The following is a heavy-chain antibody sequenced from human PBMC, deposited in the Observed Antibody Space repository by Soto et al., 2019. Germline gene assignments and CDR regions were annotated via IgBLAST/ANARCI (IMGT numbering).Heavy chain of an antibody. CDR2: IKYDGSEE. Sequence: EVQVVESGGGLVQPGGSLRLSCAGSGFTFSDYWMSWARQAPGKGLEWVANIKYDGSEEYYVDSVRGRVTISRDNAMNTLHIQMNRLRADDTAVYYCARFASGKSASTWGQGTLGTVSS. J-gene: IGHJ5*02. CDR1: GFTFSDYW. CDR3: ARFASGKSAST. D-gene: IGHD5-12*01. V-gene: IGHV3-7*05.